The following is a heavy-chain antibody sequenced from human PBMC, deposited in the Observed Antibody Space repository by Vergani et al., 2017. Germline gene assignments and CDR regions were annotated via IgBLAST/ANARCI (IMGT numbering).Heavy chain of an antibody. CDR2: IDHTGRP. D-gene: IGHD4-11*01. CDR1: GGSFTSYH. J-gene: IGHJ6*03. V-gene: IGHV4-34*01. Sequence: QVQLQQWGGGLLKPSETLSLTCFVNGGSFTSYHWTWIRQSPGEGLEWVGDIDHTGRPDYNPSLKSRLTMSVDNSRNQFSLTLNSVTATDTAIYFCARVNTETNGHLYYYYYMDVWGQGTAVTVS. CDR3: ARVNTETNGHLYYYYYMDV.